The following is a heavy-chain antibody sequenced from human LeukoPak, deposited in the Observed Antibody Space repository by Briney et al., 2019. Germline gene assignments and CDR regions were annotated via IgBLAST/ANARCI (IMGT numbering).Heavy chain of an antibody. CDR3: ARGEERNFYYYYGKDV. CDR1: GYTFTGYY. J-gene: IGHJ6*02. D-gene: IGHD1-1*01. Sequence: GASVRVSCKASGYTFTGYYMHWVRQAPGQGLEWMGRINPNSGGTSYVQKFQGWVTMTRDTSISTAYMELNSLRSNDTAVYYCARGEERNFYYYYGKDVWGQGTTVTVSS. CDR2: INPNSGGT. V-gene: IGHV1-2*04.